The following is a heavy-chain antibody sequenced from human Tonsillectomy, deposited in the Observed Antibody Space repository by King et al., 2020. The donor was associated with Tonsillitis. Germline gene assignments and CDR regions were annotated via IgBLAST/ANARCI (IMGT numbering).Heavy chain of an antibody. CDR1: GYNFNVYW. V-gene: IGHV5-51*01. J-gene: IGHJ5*01. D-gene: IGHD3-3*01. Sequence: VQLVESGAEIKKPGESLKISCKDSGYNFNVYWIAWVRQVPGKGLEWMGTIFPGDSDTRYSPSFQGQVTMSVDQSNNTAHLQWNRLKASDTAIYYCARWSAGGCSWFDSWGQGTLVTVSS. CDR2: IFPGDSDT. CDR3: ARWSAGGCSWFDS.